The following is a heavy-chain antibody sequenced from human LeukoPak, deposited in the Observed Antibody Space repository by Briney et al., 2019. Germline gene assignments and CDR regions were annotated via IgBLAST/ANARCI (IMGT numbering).Heavy chain of an antibody. V-gene: IGHV1-24*01. D-gene: IGHD4-23*01. CDR2: FYPEDGET. CDR1: GYTLTELS. Sequence: ASVKVSCKVSGYTLTELSMHWVRQAPGKGLEWMGGFYPEDGETMYAQKFQGRVTMTEDTSTDTAYMELSSLRSEDTAVYYCATTIPGAMVVTPFDYWGQGTLVTVSS. J-gene: IGHJ4*02. CDR3: ATTIPGAMVVTPFDY.